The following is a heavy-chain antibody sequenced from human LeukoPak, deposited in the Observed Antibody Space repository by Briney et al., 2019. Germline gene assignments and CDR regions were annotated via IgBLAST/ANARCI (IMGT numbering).Heavy chain of an antibody. CDR3: AKQYGDYFLDF. Sequence: GGSLRLSCAASGFTFSGHGMHWVRQAPGKGLEWVAVITYDGTNTYYADSVKGRFTISRDNSRNTLYLQMHSLRDEDAAIYYCAKQYGDYFLDFWGQGTLVTVSS. V-gene: IGHV3-30*18. CDR1: GFTFSGHG. CDR2: ITYDGTNT. J-gene: IGHJ4*02. D-gene: IGHD4-17*01.